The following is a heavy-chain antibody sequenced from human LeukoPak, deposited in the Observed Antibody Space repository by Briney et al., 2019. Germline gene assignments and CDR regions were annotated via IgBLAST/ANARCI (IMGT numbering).Heavy chain of an antibody. J-gene: IGHJ1*01. CDR2: ISGSGGST. V-gene: IGHV3-23*01. CDR3: AKERRLIAVAGYRYFQH. D-gene: IGHD6-19*01. Sequence: GGSLRLSCAASGFTFSSYAMSWVRQAPGKGLELVSAISGSGGSTYYADSVKGRFTISRDNSKNTLYLQMNSLRAEDTAVYYCAKERRLIAVAGYRYFQHWGQGTLVTVSS. CDR1: GFTFSSYA.